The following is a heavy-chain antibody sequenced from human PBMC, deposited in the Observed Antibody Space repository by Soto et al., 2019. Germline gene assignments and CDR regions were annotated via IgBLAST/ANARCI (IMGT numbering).Heavy chain of an antibody. Sequence: EVQLVESGGGLVKPGGSLRLSCADSGFTFSSYSMNWVRQAPGKGLEWVSSISSSSSYIYYADSVKGRFTISRDNAKNSLYLQMNSLRAEDTAVYYCARGGRSTPFDPWGQGTLVTVSS. CDR1: GFTFSSYS. CDR2: ISSSSSYI. J-gene: IGHJ5*02. V-gene: IGHV3-21*01. CDR3: ARGGRSTPFDP.